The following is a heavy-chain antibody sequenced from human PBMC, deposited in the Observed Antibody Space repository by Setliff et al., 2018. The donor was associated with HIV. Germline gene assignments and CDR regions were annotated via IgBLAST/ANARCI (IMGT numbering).Heavy chain of an antibody. CDR2: ISRSGSTI. CDR3: ASREVLTRKVGYYFDN. CDR1: GFTFSSYE. Sequence: RLSCAASGFTFSSYEMNWVRQAPGKGLEWVSFISRSGSTIYYADSVNGRFTISRNNIKNSLYLQMNSLRAEDTAVYYCASREVLTRKVGYYFDNWGQGTLVTVSS. D-gene: IGHD1-26*01. J-gene: IGHJ4*02. V-gene: IGHV3-48*03.